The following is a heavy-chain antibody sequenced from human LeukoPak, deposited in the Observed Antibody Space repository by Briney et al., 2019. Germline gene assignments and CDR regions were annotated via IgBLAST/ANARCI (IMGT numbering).Heavy chain of an antibody. CDR1: GGTFSSYA. CDR3: ARETGIADAFDI. CDR2: IIPIFGTA. D-gene: IGHD6-13*01. V-gene: IGHV1-69*05. Sequence: SVXVSCKASGGTFSSYAISWVRQAPGQGLEWMGGIIPIFGTANYPQKFQGRVTITTDESTSTAYMELSSLRSEDTAVYYCARETGIADAFDIWGQGTMVTVSS. J-gene: IGHJ3*02.